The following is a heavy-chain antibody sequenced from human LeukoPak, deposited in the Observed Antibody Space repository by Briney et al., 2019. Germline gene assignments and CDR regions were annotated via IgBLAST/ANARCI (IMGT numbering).Heavy chain of an antibody. J-gene: IGHJ4*02. CDR3: ARRSPWGATH. Sequence: PSETLSLTCTVSGGSISSSSYYWGWIRQPPGKGLEWIGSIYYSGTTYYNPSLKSRVTISVDTSKNQFSLKLSSVTAADTAVYYCARRSPWGATHWGQGTLVTVSS. V-gene: IGHV4-39*01. CDR2: IYYSGTT. CDR1: GGSISSSSYY. D-gene: IGHD3-16*01.